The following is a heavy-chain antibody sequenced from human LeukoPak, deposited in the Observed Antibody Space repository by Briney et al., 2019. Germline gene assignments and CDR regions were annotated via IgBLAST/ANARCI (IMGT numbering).Heavy chain of an antibody. J-gene: IGHJ4*02. Sequence: PGGSLRLSCAASGFTFSSYSMNWVRQAPGKGLEWVSSISSSGGYSYYSDSMKGRFTISRDNVKNSLYLQMNSLRAEDTGIYYCASPLLETGEFQGYWGQGTLVTVSS. V-gene: IGHV3-21*01. CDR1: GFTFSSYS. D-gene: IGHD7-27*01. CDR3: ASPLLETGEFQGY. CDR2: ISSSGGYS.